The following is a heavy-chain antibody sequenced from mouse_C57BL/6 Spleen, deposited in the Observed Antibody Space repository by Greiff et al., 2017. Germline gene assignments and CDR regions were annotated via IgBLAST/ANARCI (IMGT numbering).Heavy chain of an antibody. J-gene: IGHJ1*03. CDR2: IDPSDSYT. CDR1: GYTFTSYW. Sequence: QVQLQQPGAELVKPGASVKLSCKASGYTFTSYWMQWVKQRPGQGLEWIGEIDPSDSYTNYNQKFKGKATLTVDTSSSTAYMQLSSLTSEDSAVYYCARSLDYGSSYVGWYFDVWGTGTTVTVSS. D-gene: IGHD1-1*01. V-gene: IGHV1-50*01. CDR3: ARSLDYGSSYVGWYFDV.